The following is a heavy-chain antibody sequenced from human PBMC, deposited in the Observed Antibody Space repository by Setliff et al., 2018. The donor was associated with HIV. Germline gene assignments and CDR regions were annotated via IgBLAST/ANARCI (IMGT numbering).Heavy chain of an antibody. CDR3: ARGTLYYDYVWGTPFPFDY. J-gene: IGHJ4*02. Sequence: SETLSLTCAVSGGSISSSNWWSWVRQPPGKGLEWIGYIDQSGDTYYTPSLKSRVTISVDRSNSHFSLKLSSVTAADTAVYYCARGTLYYDYVWGTPFPFDYWGQGTLVTVSS. V-gene: IGHV4-4*02. CDR2: IDQSGDT. CDR1: GGSISSSNW. D-gene: IGHD3-16*01.